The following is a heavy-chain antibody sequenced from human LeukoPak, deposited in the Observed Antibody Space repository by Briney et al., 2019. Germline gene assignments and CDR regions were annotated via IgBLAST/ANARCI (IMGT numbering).Heavy chain of an antibody. CDR1: GGTFSSYA. Sequence: ASVKVSCKASGGTFSSYAISWVRQAPGQGLEWMGRIIPIFGIANYAQKFQGRVTITADKSTSTAYMELSSLRSEDTAVYYCARDLGDGGSCCLWYYGMDVWGQGTTVTVSS. CDR3: ARDLGDGGSCCLWYYGMDV. CDR2: IIPIFGIA. J-gene: IGHJ6*02. V-gene: IGHV1-69*04. D-gene: IGHD2-15*01.